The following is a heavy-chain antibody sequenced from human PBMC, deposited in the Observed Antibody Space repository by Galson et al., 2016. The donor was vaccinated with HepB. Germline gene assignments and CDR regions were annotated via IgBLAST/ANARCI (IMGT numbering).Heavy chain of an antibody. Sequence: SVKVSCKASGYVFTSYSFTWVRQAPGQGLEWMGWVNAFNGRINYARNLQARLTLTTDTPSTTAYMQLRNLRSDDTAVYYCVTSGSSSWDSKFDNWGQGTLVIVSS. CDR1: GYVFTSYS. J-gene: IGHJ4*02. V-gene: IGHV1-18*01. CDR3: VTSGSSSWDSKFDN. D-gene: IGHD6-13*01. CDR2: VNAFNGRI.